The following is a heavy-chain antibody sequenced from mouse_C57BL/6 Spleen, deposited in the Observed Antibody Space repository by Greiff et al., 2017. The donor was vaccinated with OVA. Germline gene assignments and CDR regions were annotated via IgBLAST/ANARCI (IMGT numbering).Heavy chain of an antibody. CDR1: GYTFTSYW. Sequence: QVQLKQPGAELVKPGASVKLSCKASGYTFTSYWMHWVKQRPGRGLEWIGRIDPNRGGTKYNEKFKSKATLTVDKPSSTAYMQLSSLTSEDSAVYYCARDYYGSPGFDYWGQGTTLTVSS. CDR3: ARDYYGSPGFDY. D-gene: IGHD1-1*01. J-gene: IGHJ2*01. CDR2: IDPNRGGT. V-gene: IGHV1-72*01.